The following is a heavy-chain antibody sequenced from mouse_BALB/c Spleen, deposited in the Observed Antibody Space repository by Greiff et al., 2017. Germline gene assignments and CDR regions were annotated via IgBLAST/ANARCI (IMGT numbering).Heavy chain of an antibody. V-gene: IGHV1-87*01. CDR3: AKGGSGPFAY. CDR1: GYTFTSYW. J-gene: IGHJ3*01. D-gene: IGHD3-1*01. CDR2: IYPGDGDT. Sequence: QVTLKVSGAELARPGASVKLSCKASGYTFTSYWMQWVKQRPGQGLEWIGAIYPGDGDTRYTQKFKGKATLTADKSSSTAYMQLSSLASEDSAVYYCAKGGSGPFAYWGQGTLVTVSA.